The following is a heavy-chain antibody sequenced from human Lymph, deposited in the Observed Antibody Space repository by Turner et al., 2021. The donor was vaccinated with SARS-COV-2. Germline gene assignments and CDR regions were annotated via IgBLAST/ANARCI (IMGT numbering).Heavy chain of an antibody. D-gene: IGHD7-27*01. CDR2: IKWNGGST. CDR1: GFTFDDYG. V-gene: IGHV3-20*01. J-gene: IGHJ4*02. CDR3: ARGTGAADY. Sequence: EVQLVESGGGVVRPGGALRLSCAASGFTFDDYGMSWVRQATGRGLEWVSNIKWNGGSTGYAESVKGRFTSCRYIAKNSLYLQVNSLRAEDTDLYHCARGTGAADYWGQGTLVTVSS.